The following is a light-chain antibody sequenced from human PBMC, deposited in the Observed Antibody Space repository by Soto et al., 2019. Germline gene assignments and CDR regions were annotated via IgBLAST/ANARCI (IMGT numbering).Light chain of an antibody. CDR1: ESVSIN. CDR2: DAS. Sequence: EVVLTQSPATLSVSPGERATLSCRAIESVSINLAWYQQKPGQSPRILVYDASTRATGIPARFTGSWSGTEFTLTSSSLQSEDFAVYFCQQYNNWPPSWTFGQGTKVDIK. CDR3: QQYNNWPPSWT. J-gene: IGKJ1*01. V-gene: IGKV3-15*01.